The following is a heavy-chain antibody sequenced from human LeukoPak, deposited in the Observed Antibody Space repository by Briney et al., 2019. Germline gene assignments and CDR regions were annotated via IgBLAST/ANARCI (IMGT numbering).Heavy chain of an antibody. J-gene: IGHJ5*02. D-gene: IGHD2/OR15-2a*01. CDR1: GGSISSGGYY. CDR2: IYYSGST. CDR3: ARDGRNSQFDP. Sequence: PSQTLSLTCTVSGGSISSGGYYWSWIRQHPGKGLEWIGCIYYSGSTYYNPSLKSRVTISVDTSKNQFSLKLSSVTAADTAVYYCARDGRNSQFDPWGQGTLVTVSS. V-gene: IGHV4-31*03.